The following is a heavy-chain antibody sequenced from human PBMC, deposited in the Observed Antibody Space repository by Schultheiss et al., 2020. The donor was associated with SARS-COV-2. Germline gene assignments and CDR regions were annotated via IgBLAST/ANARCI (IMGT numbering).Heavy chain of an antibody. D-gene: IGHD2-2*01. Sequence: GESLKISCAASGFTFSSYGMHWVRQAPGKGLEWVAVIWYDGSNKYYADSVKGRLTISRDNSRNTLYLQVNSVRAEDTAVYYCAKDRGYCSSTNCRLFDYWGQGTLVTVSS. CDR2: IWYDGSNK. J-gene: IGHJ4*02. CDR1: GFTFSSYG. V-gene: IGHV3-33*06. CDR3: AKDRGYCSSTNCRLFDY.